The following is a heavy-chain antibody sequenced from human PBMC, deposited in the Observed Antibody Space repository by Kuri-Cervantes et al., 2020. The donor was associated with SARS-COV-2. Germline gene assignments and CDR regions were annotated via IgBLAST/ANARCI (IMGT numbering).Heavy chain of an antibody. CDR2: INHSGSA. J-gene: IGHJ4*02. V-gene: IGHV4-39*07. D-gene: IGHD2-2*02. CDR1: GGSISSSSYY. CDR3: ARGAYCSSTSCYNENYFDY. Sequence: SETLSLTCTVSGGSISSSSYYWGWIRQAPGKGLEWIGEINHSGSANYSPSLKSRVTISVDTSKNQFSLKLSSVTAADTAVYYCARGAYCSSTSCYNENYFDYWGQGTLVTVSS.